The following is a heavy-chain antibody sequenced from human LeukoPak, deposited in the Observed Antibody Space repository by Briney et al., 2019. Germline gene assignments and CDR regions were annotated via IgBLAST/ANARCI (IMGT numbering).Heavy chain of an antibody. D-gene: IGHD6-13*01. V-gene: IGHV3-73*01. CDR2: IRSKANSYAT. Sequence: GGSLRLSCAASGFTFSGSAMHWVRQASGKGLEWVGRIRSKANSYATAYAASVKGRFTISRDDSKNTAYLQMNSLKTEDTAVYYCTRLSEGAAAGTISREGYWGQGTLVTVSS. J-gene: IGHJ4*02. CDR3: TRLSEGAAAGTISREGY. CDR1: GFTFSGSA.